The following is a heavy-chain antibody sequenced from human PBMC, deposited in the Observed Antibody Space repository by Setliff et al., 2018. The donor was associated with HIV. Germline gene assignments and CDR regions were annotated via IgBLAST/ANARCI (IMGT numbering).Heavy chain of an antibody. CDR2: IWYDGSNK. Sequence: PGGSLRLSCAASGFTFSSKGMHWVRQAPGKGLEWVAIIWYDGSNKYYADSVKGRFTISRDNFKNTLFLQMNSLRAEDTAVYYCARDQEWLVEVEGDALHIWGQGTMVTVSS. CDR3: ARDQEWLVEVEGDALHI. D-gene: IGHD6-19*01. CDR1: GFTFSSKG. J-gene: IGHJ3*02. V-gene: IGHV3-33*01.